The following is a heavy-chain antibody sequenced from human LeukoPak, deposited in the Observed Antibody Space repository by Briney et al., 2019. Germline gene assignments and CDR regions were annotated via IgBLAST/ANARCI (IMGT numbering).Heavy chain of an antibody. J-gene: IGHJ4*02. V-gene: IGHV4-38-2*02. CDR1: GGSFSGYY. D-gene: IGHD6-13*01. CDR2: IYHSGST. Sequence: PSATLSLTCNVSGGSFSGYYWTWIRQPPKKGLEWIGSIYHSGSTYYNPSLKSRVTISVDTSKNQFSLKLSSVTAADTAVYYCARRSWYEYYFDYWGQGTLVTVSS. CDR3: ARRSWYEYYFDY.